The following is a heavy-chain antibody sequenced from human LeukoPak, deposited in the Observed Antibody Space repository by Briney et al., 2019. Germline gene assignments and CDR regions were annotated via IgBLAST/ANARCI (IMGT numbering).Heavy chain of an antibody. V-gene: IGHV4-4*07. D-gene: IGHD3-10*01. J-gene: IGHJ5*02. CDR3: ARGDYYGSGSHNWFDP. CDR1: GYSISSSYY. CDR2: IYTSGST. Sequence: SETLSLTCTVFGYSISSSYYWSWIRQPAGKGLEWIGRIYTSGSTNYNPSLKSRVTMSVDTSKNQFSLKLSSVTAADTAVYYCARGDYYGSGSHNWFDPWGQGTLVTVSS.